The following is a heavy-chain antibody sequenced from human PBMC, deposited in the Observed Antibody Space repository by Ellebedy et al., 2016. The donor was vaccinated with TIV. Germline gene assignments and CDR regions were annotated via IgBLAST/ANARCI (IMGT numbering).Heavy chain of an antibody. Sequence: ASVKVSCXASGGTFSSYAISWVRQAPGKGLEWMGGFDPEDGETIYAQKFQGRVTMTEDTSTDTAYMELSSLRSEDTAVYYCATHASSYGYLYYYGMDVWGQGTTVTVSS. V-gene: IGHV1-24*01. J-gene: IGHJ6*02. CDR3: ATHASSYGYLYYYGMDV. D-gene: IGHD5-18*01. CDR1: GGTFSSYA. CDR2: FDPEDGET.